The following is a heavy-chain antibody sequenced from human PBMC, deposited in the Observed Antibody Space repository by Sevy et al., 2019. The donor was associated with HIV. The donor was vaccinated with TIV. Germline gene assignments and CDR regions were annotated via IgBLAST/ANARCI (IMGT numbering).Heavy chain of an antibody. V-gene: IGHV3-48*02. CDR3: ARGLRLAELSLYRRGSPSDY. J-gene: IGHJ4*02. Sequence: GGSLRLTCAASGFTFSSYSMNWVRRAPGKGLEWVSYLSSSSSTIDYADSVKGRFTISRDNAKNSLYLQMNSLRDEDTAVYYCARGLRLAELSLYRRGSPSDYWGQGTLVTVSS. D-gene: IGHD3-16*02. CDR1: GFTFSSYS. CDR2: LSSSSSTI.